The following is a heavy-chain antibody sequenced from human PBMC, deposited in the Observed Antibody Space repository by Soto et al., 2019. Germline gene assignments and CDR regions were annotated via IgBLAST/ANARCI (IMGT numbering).Heavy chain of an antibody. CDR1: GYSFTSYW. Sequence: GESLKISCKGSGYSFTSYWIGWVRQMPGKGLEWMGIIYPGDSDTRYSPSFQGQVTISADKSISTAYLQWSSLKASDTAMYYCARTSAAGKYYYGMAVWGQGTTVPVSS. V-gene: IGHV5-51*01. CDR2: IYPGDSDT. CDR3: ARTSAAGKYYYGMAV. D-gene: IGHD6-13*01. J-gene: IGHJ6*02.